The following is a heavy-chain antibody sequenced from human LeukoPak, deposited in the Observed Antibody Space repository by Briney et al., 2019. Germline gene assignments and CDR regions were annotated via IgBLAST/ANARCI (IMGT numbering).Heavy chain of an antibody. V-gene: IGHV4-4*07. Sequence: SETLSLTCTVSGDSISSYHWSWIRQPAGKGLEWIGRIHTSGSTNYNPSLKSRVTMSVDMSMQQFSLKPKSVTAADTAVYYCARDGDGYNPNYYYYYMDVWGKGTTVTVS. CDR1: GDSISSYH. CDR2: IHTSGST. D-gene: IGHD5-24*01. J-gene: IGHJ6*03. CDR3: ARDGDGYNPNYYYYYMDV.